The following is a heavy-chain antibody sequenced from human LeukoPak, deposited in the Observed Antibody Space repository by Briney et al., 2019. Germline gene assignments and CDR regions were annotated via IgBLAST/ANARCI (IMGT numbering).Heavy chain of an antibody. V-gene: IGHV3-66*01. CDR3: ARVKVGITYWFDP. Sequence: GGSLRLSCTASGFTVNYNYMSWVRQAPGKGLEWVSVIYSGGSTYYADSVKGRSTISRDDSKNTVYLQMNSLRVEDTAVYYCARVKVGITYWFDPWGQGTLVTVSS. CDR2: IYSGGST. D-gene: IGHD1-26*01. J-gene: IGHJ5*02. CDR1: GFTVNYNY.